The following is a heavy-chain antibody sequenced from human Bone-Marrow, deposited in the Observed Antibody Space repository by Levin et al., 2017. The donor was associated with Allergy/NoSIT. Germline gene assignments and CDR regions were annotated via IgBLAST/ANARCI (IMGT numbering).Heavy chain of an antibody. CDR1: GGSISTSGMC. CDR3: ARVLYRQANRRAEGFQH. Sequence: SGPTLVKATQTLTLTCTLSGGSISTSGMCVSWIRQTPGKALEWLARIDWDDDKYYNTSMKTRLTISKDTSKNQVFLTMTSMDPVDTATYYCARVLYRQANRRAEGFQHWGQGTQVTVSS. D-gene: IGHD1-26*01. CDR2: IDWDDDK. V-gene: IGHV2-70*11. J-gene: IGHJ1*01.